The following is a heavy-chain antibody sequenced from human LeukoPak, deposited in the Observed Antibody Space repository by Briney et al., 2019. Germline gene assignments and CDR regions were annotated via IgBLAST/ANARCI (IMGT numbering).Heavy chain of an antibody. V-gene: IGHV3-23*01. CDR3: AKAGILTGYLLLSFYFDY. J-gene: IGHJ4*02. CDR2: ISGSGGST. D-gene: IGHD3-9*01. CDR1: GFTFSSYA. Sequence: PGGSLRLSCAASGFTFSSYAMSWVRQAPGKGLEWVSAISGSGGSTYYADSVKGRFTISRDNSKNTLYLQMNSLRAEDTAVYYCAKAGILTGYLLLSFYFDYWGQGTLVTVSS.